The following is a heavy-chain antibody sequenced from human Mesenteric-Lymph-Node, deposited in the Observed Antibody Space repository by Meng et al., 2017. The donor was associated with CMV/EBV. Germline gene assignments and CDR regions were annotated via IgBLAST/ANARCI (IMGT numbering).Heavy chain of an antibody. Sequence: GESLKISCAASGFTFSSYAMSWVRQAPGKGLEWVSIISGSGGTIYYADSVKGRFTIYRDNSKNTVYLQMNSLRAEDTAVYYCAKEGAVAGHFDYWGQGTLVTVSS. V-gene: IGHV3-23*01. CDR3: AKEGAVAGHFDY. CDR2: ISGSGGTI. J-gene: IGHJ4*02. CDR1: GFTFSSYA. D-gene: IGHD6-19*01.